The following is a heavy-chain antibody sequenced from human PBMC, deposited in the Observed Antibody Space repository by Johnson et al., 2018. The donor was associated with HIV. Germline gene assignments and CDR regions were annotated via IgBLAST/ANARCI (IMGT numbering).Heavy chain of an antibody. CDR2: ISYDGSNK. D-gene: IGHD4-17*01. Sequence: QVQLVESGGGVVKPGRSLRLSCVASGFTFSSYTMHWVRQAPGKGLEWVAVISYDGSNKYYADSVKGRFTISRDNSKNTLYLQMNSLRAEDTAVYYCARGRKTVTTVRPSAFDIWGQGTMVTVSS. V-gene: IGHV3-30-3*01. J-gene: IGHJ3*02. CDR1: GFTFSSYT. CDR3: ARGRKTVTTVRPSAFDI.